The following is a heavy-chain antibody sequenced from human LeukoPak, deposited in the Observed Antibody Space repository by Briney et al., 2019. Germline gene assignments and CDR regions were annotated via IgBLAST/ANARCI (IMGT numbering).Heavy chain of an antibody. CDR3: ARFTDYGGLFDY. Sequence: TGGSLRLSCAASGFTFSSYGMHWVRQAPGKGLEWVAVIWYDGSNKYYADSVKGRFTISRDNSKNTLYLQMNSLRAEDTAVYYCARFTDYGGLFDYRGQGTLVTVSS. D-gene: IGHD4-23*01. V-gene: IGHV3-33*01. J-gene: IGHJ4*02. CDR1: GFTFSSYG. CDR2: IWYDGSNK.